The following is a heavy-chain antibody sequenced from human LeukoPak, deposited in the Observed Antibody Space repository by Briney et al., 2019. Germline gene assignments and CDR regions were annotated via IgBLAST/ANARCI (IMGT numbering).Heavy chain of an antibody. CDR3: AKAQYYYDSSGYYYSYYYYYGMDV. V-gene: IGHV3-23*01. CDR1: GFTFSSYA. D-gene: IGHD3-22*01. J-gene: IGHJ6*02. CDR2: ISGSGGST. Sequence: GGSLRLSCAASGFTFSSYAMSWVRQAPGKGLEWVSAISGSGGSTYYADSVKGRFTISRDNSKNTLYLQMNSLRAEDTAVYYCAKAQYYYDSSGYYYSYYYYYGMDVWGQGTTVTVSS.